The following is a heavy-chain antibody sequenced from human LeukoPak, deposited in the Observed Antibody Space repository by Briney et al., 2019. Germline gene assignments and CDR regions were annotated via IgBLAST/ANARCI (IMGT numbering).Heavy chain of an antibody. J-gene: IGHJ4*02. CDR3: ARDMAGRSRPPFDY. Sequence: KPGGSLRLSCAASGFTLSGYTTNWVRQAPGEGLEWVSSIDGSSRYIYYADSVRGRFTISRDNAKNSLHLQMNSLRVEDTGVYFCARDMAGRSRPPFDYWGQGTLVTASS. CDR1: GFTLSGYT. D-gene: IGHD6-19*01. CDR2: IDGSSRYI. V-gene: IGHV3-21*01.